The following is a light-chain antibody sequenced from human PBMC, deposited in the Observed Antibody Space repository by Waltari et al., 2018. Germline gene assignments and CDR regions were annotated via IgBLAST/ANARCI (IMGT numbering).Light chain of an antibody. Sequence: EIVLTQSPATLSLSPGERATLSCRASQSVSTYLAWYQQKPGQAPRLLIYDASNRATGIPARFSGSGSGTDFSLTISSLEPEDFAVYYCQRRGTWPPLGFGGGTKVEIK. J-gene: IGKJ4*01. CDR3: QRRGTWPPLG. CDR2: DAS. CDR1: QSVSTY. V-gene: IGKV3-11*01.